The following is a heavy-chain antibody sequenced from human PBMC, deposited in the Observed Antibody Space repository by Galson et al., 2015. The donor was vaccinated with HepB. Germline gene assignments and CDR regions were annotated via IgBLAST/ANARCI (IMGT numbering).Heavy chain of an antibody. J-gene: IGHJ4*02. D-gene: IGHD6-13*01. Sequence: SLRLSCAASGFTFSGSAIHWVRQTSAKGLEWVGHIKSKASNYATAYTMSLKGRLTISRDDSKNTAYLHMKRLKTEDTAVYYCTRLGDLSGYSSSWGQGTLVTVSS. CDR2: IKSKASNYAT. CDR1: GFTFSGSA. V-gene: IGHV3-73*01. CDR3: TRLGDLSGYSSS.